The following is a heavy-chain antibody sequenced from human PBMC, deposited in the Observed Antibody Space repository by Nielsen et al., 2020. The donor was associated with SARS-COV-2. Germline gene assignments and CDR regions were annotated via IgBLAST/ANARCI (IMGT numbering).Heavy chain of an antibody. V-gene: IGHV1-18*01. J-gene: IGHJ6*02. CDR2: ISAYNGNT. Sequence: ASVKVSCKASGYTFTSYGISWVRQAPGQGLEWMGWISAYNGNTNYAQKFQGRVTMTRNTSISTAYMELSSLRSEDTAVYYCARGVLMVYAIGLMDVWGQGTTVTVSS. CDR3: ARGVLMVYAIGLMDV. CDR1: GYTFTSYG. D-gene: IGHD2-8*01.